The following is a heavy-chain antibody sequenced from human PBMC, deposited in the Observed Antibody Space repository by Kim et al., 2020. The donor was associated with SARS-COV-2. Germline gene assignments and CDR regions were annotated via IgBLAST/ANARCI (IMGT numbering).Heavy chain of an antibody. J-gene: IGHJ3*01. Sequence: GGSLRLSCAASGFSLTDYYMSWIRQAPGKGLEWVSFISTHGPVIYYGDSVKGRFTISRDNTKNSLYLEMNSLRPDDTALYYCARHMVEMNVAGRREDPFDLWGPGTMVTVSS. CDR2: ISTHGPVI. CDR3: ARHMVEMNVAGRREDPFDL. CDR1: GFSLTDYY. D-gene: IGHD1-26*01. V-gene: IGHV3-11*01.